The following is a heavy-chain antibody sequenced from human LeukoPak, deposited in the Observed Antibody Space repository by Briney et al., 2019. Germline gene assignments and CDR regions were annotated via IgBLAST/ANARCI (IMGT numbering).Heavy chain of an antibody. J-gene: IGHJ5*02. D-gene: IGHD3-3*02. CDR3: AKGSIFGVVTVRNRPNWFDP. CDR2: ISGSGGST. V-gene: IGHV3-23*01. CDR1: GFTFSSYA. Sequence: PGGSLRLSCAASGFTFSSYAMSWVRQAPGKGLEWVSAISGSGGSTYYADSVKGRFTISRDNSKNTLYLQMNSLRAEDTAVYYCAKGSIFGVVTVRNRPNWFDPWGQGTLVTVSP.